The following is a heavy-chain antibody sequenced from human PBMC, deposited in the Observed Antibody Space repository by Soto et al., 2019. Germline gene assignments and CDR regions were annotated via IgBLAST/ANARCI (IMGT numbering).Heavy chain of an antibody. Sequence: SETLSLTCTVSGGSISSSSYYWGWIRQPPGKGLEWIGSIYYSGSTYYNPSLKSRVTISVDTSKNQFSLKLSSVTAADTAVYYCARVRGEDIVVVPAANAEGYYYYMDVWGKGTTVTVS. D-gene: IGHD2-2*01. CDR3: ARVRGEDIVVVPAANAEGYYYYMDV. CDR2: IYYSGST. CDR1: GGSISSSSYY. V-gene: IGHV4-39*01. J-gene: IGHJ6*03.